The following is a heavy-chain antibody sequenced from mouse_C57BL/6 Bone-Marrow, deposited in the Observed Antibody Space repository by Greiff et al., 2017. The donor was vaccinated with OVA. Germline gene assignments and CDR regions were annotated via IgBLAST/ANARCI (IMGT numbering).Heavy chain of an antibody. D-gene: IGHD4-1*01. V-gene: IGHV1-61*01. Sequence: QVQLQQPGAELVRPGSSVKLSCKASGYTFTSYWMDWVKQRPGQGLEWIGNIYPSDSETHYNQKFKDKATLTVDKSSSTAYMQLSSLTSEDSAVYYCARRLGRRDWFAYWGQGTLVTVSA. CDR1: GYTFTSYW. CDR3: ARRLGRRDWFAY. J-gene: IGHJ3*01. CDR2: IYPSDSET.